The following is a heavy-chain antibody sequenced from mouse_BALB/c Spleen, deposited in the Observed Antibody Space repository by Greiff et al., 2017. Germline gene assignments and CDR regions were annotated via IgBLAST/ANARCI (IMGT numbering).Heavy chain of an antibody. CDR2: IYPSDSYT. D-gene: IGHD2-14*01. Sequence: QVQLQQPGAELVRPGASVKLSCKASGYTFTSYWINWVKQRPGQGLEWIGNIYPSDSYTNYNQKFKDKATLTVDKSSSTAYMQLSSPTSEDSAVYYCTRSPYYRYDGYAMDYWGQGTSVTVSS. V-gene: IGHV1-69*02. CDR1: GYTFTSYW. J-gene: IGHJ4*01. CDR3: TRSPYYRYDGYAMDY.